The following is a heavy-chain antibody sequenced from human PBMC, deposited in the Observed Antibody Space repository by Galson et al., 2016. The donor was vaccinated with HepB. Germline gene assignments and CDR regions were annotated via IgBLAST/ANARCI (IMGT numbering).Heavy chain of an antibody. D-gene: IGHD4-23*01. J-gene: IGHJ6*02. Sequence: SVKVSCKASGFTFTDYLIHWVRQAPGQGLEWMGRINPNTGDTKIAQKFKGWVTMTRDTSMNTAYMQLSSLKFDDTAIYYCARDRRAGIASRRGKPYFYNGLDVWGQGTSVAVS. V-gene: IGHV1-2*04. CDR1: GFTFTDYL. CDR3: ARDRRAGIASRRGKPYFYNGLDV. CDR2: INPNTGDT.